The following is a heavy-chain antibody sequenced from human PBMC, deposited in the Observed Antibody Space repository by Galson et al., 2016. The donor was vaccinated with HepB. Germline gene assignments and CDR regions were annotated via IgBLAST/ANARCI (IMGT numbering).Heavy chain of an antibody. Sequence: TLSLTCNVSGASITSGDYYWSWLRLPPGKGLAGVGYISYSRNTYYNPSLKSRLTVSIDTSKNQFPLRVTAVTAADTAVYYCASRSRYWGQGTLVTVSS. CDR2: ISYSRNT. CDR3: ASRSRY. CDR1: GASITSGDYY. D-gene: IGHD1-14*01. J-gene: IGHJ4*02. V-gene: IGHV4-30-4*01.